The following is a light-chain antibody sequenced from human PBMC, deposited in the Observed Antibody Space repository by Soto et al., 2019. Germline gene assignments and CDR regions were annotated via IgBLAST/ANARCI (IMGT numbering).Light chain of an antibody. CDR2: EVT. V-gene: IGLV2-8*01. CDR1: SSDVGGYNY. J-gene: IGLJ1*01. CDR3: SSHAGSNLYV. Sequence: QSVLTQPPSASGTPGQSVTISCTGTSSDVGGYNYVSWYQQHPGKAPKLMIYEVTKRPSGVPDRFSGSKSGNTASLTVSGLQAEDEADYFCSSHAGSNLYVVGTGTKVTVL.